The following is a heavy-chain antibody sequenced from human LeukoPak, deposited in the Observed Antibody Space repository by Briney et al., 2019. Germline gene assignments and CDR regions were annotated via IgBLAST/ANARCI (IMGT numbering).Heavy chain of an antibody. J-gene: IGHJ6*02. CDR3: ARVPGAHYYYYGMDV. V-gene: IGHV3-30*03. D-gene: IGHD1-26*01. CDR1: GFTFSSYG. CDR2: ISYDGINK. Sequence: GGSLRLSCAASGFTFSSYGMHWVRQAPGKGLKWVAIISYDGINKYYADAVKGRFTISRDDSKNTLYLQMNSLRAEDTAVYYCARVPGAHYYYYGMDVWGQGTTVTVSS.